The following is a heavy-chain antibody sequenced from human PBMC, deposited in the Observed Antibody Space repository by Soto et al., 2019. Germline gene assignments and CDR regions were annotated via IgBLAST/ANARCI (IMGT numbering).Heavy chain of an antibody. CDR1: GGSFSGYY. J-gene: IGHJ4*02. D-gene: IGHD4-17*01. CDR3: ARAAPTSTVTTDY. Sequence: SETLSLTCAVNGGSFSGYYWSWIRQPPGKGLEWIGEINHSGSTNYNPSLKSRVTISVDTSKNQFSLKLSSVTAADTAVYYCARAAPTSTVTTDYWGQGTLVTVSS. V-gene: IGHV4-34*01. CDR2: INHSGST.